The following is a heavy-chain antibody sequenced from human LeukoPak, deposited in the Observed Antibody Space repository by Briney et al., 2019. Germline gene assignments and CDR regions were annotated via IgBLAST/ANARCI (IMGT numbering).Heavy chain of an antibody. CDR3: ARGGAARLHFQN. D-gene: IGHD6-6*01. CDR2: IHHSGST. J-gene: IGHJ1*01. CDR1: GASLSSNYW. V-gene: IGHV4-4*02. Sequence: SETLSLTCSVSGASLSSNYWWTWARQPPGKGLEWIGEIHHSGSTNYNPSLQSRVTISVDTSKNQFSLNLNSVTAADTAVYYCARGGAARLHFQNWGQGTLVTVSS.